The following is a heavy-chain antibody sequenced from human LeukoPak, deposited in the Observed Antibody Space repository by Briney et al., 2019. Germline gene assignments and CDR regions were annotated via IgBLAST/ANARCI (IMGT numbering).Heavy chain of an antibody. D-gene: IGHD6-13*01. CDR3: AREEVVQQLVPQYYFDY. CDR1: GYTFTSYG. J-gene: IGHJ4*02. CDR2: IIPIFGTA. V-gene: IGHV1-69*13. Sequence: ASVKVSCKASGYTFTSYGISWVRQAPGQGLEWMGGIIPIFGTANYAQKFQGRVTITADESTSTAYMELSSLRFEDTAVYYCAREEVVQQLVPQYYFDYWGQGTLVTVSS.